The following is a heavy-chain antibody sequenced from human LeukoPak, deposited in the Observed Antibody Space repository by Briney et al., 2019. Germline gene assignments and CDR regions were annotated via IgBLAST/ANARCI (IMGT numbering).Heavy chain of an antibody. J-gene: IGHJ5*02. CDR3: ARQTLVGATTRPGWFDP. CDR2: IYTSGST. CDR1: GGSISSYY. Sequence: KSSETVSLTCTVSGGSISSYYWSWIRQPPGKGLEWIGYIYTSGSTNYNPSLKSRVTISVDTSKNQFSLKLSSVTAADTAVYYCARQTLVGATTRPGWFDPWGQGTLVTVSS. D-gene: IGHD1-26*01. V-gene: IGHV4-4*09.